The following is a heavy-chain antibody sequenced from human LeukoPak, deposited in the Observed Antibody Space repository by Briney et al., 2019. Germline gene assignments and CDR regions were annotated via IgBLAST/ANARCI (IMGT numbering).Heavy chain of an antibody. J-gene: IGHJ6*02. CDR1: GFTFSNYA. CDR2: ISGTAGST. Sequence: GGSLRLSCAASGFTFSNYAMSWVRQAPGKGLEWVSGISGTAGSTHYADSVKGRFTISRDDSKNTVYLQMNSLRAEDTAVYYCARGLPNYYGMDVWGQGTTVTVSS. CDR3: ARGLPNYYGMDV. V-gene: IGHV3-23*01.